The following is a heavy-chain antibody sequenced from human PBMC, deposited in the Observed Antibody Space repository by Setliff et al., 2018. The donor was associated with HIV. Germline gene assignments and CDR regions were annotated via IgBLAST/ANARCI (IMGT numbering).Heavy chain of an antibody. D-gene: IGHD5-12*01. Sequence: PGGSLRLSCAASGFTFSSYSMNWVRRAPGKGLEWVSSISSISTYIYYADSVKGRFTISRDNAKNSLYLQMNSLRAEDTAIYYCARDWRSGYDLNFDYWGQGTLVTVSS. CDR2: ISSISTYI. V-gene: IGHV3-21*01. CDR3: ARDWRSGYDLNFDY. CDR1: GFTFSSYS. J-gene: IGHJ4*02.